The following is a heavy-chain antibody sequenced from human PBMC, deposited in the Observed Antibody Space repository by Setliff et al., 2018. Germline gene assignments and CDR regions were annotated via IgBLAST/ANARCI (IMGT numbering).Heavy chain of an antibody. D-gene: IGHD2-15*01. CDR3: AKRGPYCSGGTCHYYFDY. J-gene: IGHJ4*02. Sequence: GGSLRLSCAASGFTFSSYAITWVRQAPGKGLEWVSMISGSAQTTYYADSVKGRFTISRDNSKNTVHLEMNSLRAEDTAVYYCAKRGPYCSGGTCHYYFDYWGQGTLVTVSS. CDR1: GFTFSSYA. V-gene: IGHV3-23*01. CDR2: ISGSAQTT.